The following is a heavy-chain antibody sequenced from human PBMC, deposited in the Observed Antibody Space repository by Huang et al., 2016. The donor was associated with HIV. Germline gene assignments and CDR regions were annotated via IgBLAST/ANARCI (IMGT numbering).Heavy chain of an antibody. J-gene: IGHJ4*02. Sequence: QITLKESGPTLVKPTQTLTLACTFSGFSLNTSGVGVAWIRHPPGKALEWLALSYWDDDKRYRPSLKSRITISKDTSNNQVFLTMTNMDPVDTASYFCAHIGDIFAAYSPEYFDYWGQGALVTVSS. V-gene: IGHV2-5*02. CDR2: SYWDDDK. CDR3: AHIGDIFAAYSPEYFDY. D-gene: IGHD2-15*01. CDR1: GFSLNTSGVG.